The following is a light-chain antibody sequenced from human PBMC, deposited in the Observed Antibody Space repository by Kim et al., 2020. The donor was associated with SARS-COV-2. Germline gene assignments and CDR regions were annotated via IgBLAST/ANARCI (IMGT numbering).Light chain of an antibody. CDR3: QAWDSSTKV. J-gene: IGLJ1*01. CDR1: KLGDKY. Sequence: SVTPGQTASITCSGDKLGDKYACWYQQKPGQSPVLVIYQDSKRPSGIPERFSGSNSGNTATLTISGTQAMDEADYYCQAWDSSTKVFGTGTKVTV. CDR2: QDS. V-gene: IGLV3-1*01.